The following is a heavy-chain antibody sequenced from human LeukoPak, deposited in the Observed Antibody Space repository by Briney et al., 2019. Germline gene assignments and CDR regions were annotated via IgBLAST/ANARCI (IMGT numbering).Heavy chain of an antibody. J-gene: IGHJ3*02. Sequence: GGSLRLSCADSGFTFRSYGMHWVRQAPGKGLEWVAVISYDGDNKYYADSVKGRFTISRDNSKNTLYLQMNCLRVEDTAVYYCSGSRPTFDAFEIWGQGTMVTVSS. D-gene: IGHD2-15*01. CDR2: ISYDGDNK. V-gene: IGHV3-30*03. CDR1: GFTFRSYG. CDR3: SGSRPTFDAFEI.